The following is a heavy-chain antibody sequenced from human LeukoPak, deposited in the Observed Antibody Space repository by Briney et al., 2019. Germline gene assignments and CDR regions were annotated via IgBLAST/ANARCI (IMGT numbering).Heavy chain of an antibody. V-gene: IGHV3-7*01. D-gene: IGHD5-24*01. CDR2: INPDGSER. J-gene: IGHJ4*02. CDR1: GFTFSSHW. Sequence: GGSLRLSCAASGFTFSSHWMNWVRQAPGKGLEWAANINPDGSERYSVDSVTGRFTISRDNAENSLYLQMNSLRAEDTAVYYCTRDSHRNSDDYWGQGTLVTVSS. CDR3: TRDSHRNSDDY.